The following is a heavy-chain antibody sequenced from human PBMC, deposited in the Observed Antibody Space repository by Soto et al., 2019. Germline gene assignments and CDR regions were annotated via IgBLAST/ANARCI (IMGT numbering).Heavy chain of an antibody. Sequence: QVQLQESGPGLVKPSETLSLTCTVSGGSISSYYWSWIRQPPGKGLEWIGYIYYSGSTNYNPSLKRRVTISVDTSKNQFSLKLSSVTAADTAVYYCARVWGGAFDLWGQGTMVTVSS. CDR3: ARVWGGAFDL. CDR1: GGSISSYY. J-gene: IGHJ3*01. V-gene: IGHV4-59*01. D-gene: IGHD3-10*01. CDR2: IYYSGST.